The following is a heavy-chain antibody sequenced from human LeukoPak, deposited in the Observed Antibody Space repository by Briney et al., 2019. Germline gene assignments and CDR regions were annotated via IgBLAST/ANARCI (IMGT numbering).Heavy chain of an antibody. D-gene: IGHD2-2*01. CDR1: GFTFSNAW. Sequence: SGGSLRLSCAASGFTFSNAWMSWVRQAPGKGLKWVGRIKSKTDGGTTDYAAPVKGRFTISRDDSKNTLYLQMNSLKTEDTAVYYCTTDLPIVVVPAALGYWFDPWGQGTLVTVSS. V-gene: IGHV3-15*01. CDR2: IKSKTDGGTT. J-gene: IGHJ5*02. CDR3: TTDLPIVVVPAALGYWFDP.